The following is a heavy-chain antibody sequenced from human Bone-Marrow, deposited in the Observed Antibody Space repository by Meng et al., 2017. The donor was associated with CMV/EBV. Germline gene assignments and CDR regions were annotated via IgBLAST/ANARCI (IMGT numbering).Heavy chain of an antibody. CDR3: AKTHDYGGNSVLDY. D-gene: IGHD4-23*01. V-gene: IGHV4-39*07. CDR2: INHSGST. CDR1: GGFISSRSHY. J-gene: IGHJ4*02. Sequence: SETLSLTCTVSGGFISSRSHYWGWIRQPPGKGLEWIGEINHSGSTNYNPSLKSRVTISVDTSKNQFSLKLSSVTAADTAVYYCAKTHDYGGNSVLDYWGQGTLVTVSS.